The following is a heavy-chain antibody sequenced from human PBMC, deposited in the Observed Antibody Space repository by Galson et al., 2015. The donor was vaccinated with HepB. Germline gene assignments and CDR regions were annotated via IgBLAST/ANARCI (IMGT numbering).Heavy chain of an antibody. D-gene: IGHD6-19*01. J-gene: IGHJ4*02. V-gene: IGHV3-30-3*01. CDR2: ISYDGSNK. CDR1: GFTFSSYA. Sequence: SLRLSCAASGFTFSSYAMHWVRQAPGKGLEWVAVISYDGSNKYYADSVKGRFTISSDNSKNTLYLQMNSLRAEDTAVYYCARTLAVADKFDYWGQGTLVTVSS. CDR3: ARTLAVADKFDY.